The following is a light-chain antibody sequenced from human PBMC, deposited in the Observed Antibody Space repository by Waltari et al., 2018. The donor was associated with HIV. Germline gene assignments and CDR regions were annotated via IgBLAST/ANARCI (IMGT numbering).Light chain of an antibody. J-gene: IGLJ1*01. CDR1: NKHVANTA. Sequence: QSPLAQDDSVSGTVGQTVTLSCPGNNKHVANTALGWFRQISHGTPKSVMFGDVLPSGIPDRFSASKSGTTASLTISGLQPEDEADYYCSTWDYSLAAYLFGTGTKVTVL. CDR3: STWDYSLAAYL. CDR2: GDV. V-gene: IGLV1-36*01.